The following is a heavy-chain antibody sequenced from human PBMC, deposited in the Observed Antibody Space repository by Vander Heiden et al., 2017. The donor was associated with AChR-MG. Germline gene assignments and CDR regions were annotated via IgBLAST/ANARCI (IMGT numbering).Heavy chain of an antibody. Sequence: QVQLVESGGGVVQPGRSLRLSCAASGFTFSSYGMHWVRQAPGKGLEWVAVISYDGSNKYYADSVKGRFTISRDNSKNTLYLQMNSLRAEDTAVYYCAKDREGYSSSWYLDYWGQGTLVTVSS. CDR3: AKDREGYSSSWYLDY. CDR2: ISYDGSNK. D-gene: IGHD6-13*01. V-gene: IGHV3-30*18. CDR1: GFTFSSYG. J-gene: IGHJ4*02.